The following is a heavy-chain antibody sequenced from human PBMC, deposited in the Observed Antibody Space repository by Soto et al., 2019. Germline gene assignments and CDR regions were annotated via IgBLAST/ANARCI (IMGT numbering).Heavy chain of an antibody. CDR3: ARFAMVRPNDY. CDR2: ISAYNGNT. Sequence: GASVKVSCKASGYIFTTYGISWVRQAPGQGLEWMGWISAYNGNTNYAQKFQGRVTMTTDASTNTAYMELRSLRSDDTAVYYCARFAMVRPNDYWGQGTLVTVSS. CDR1: GYIFTTYG. D-gene: IGHD3-10*01. V-gene: IGHV1-18*01. J-gene: IGHJ4*02.